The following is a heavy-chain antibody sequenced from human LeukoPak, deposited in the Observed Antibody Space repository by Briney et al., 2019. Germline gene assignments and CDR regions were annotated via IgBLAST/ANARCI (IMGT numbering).Heavy chain of an antibody. Sequence: MPSETLSLTCAVYGGSFSGYYGSWIRQPPGKGLEWIGEINHFGSTNYNPSLKSRVTISVDMSKNQFSLKLSSVTAADTAVYYCARGAAPPIAVVTAIPSFQQWGQGTLVTVSS. J-gene: IGHJ1*01. CDR3: ARGAAPPIAVVTAIPSFQQ. V-gene: IGHV4-34*01. CDR2: INHFGST. CDR1: GGSFSGYY. D-gene: IGHD2-21*02.